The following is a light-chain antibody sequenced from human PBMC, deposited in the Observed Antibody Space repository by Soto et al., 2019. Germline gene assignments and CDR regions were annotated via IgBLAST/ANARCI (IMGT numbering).Light chain of an antibody. V-gene: IGKV1-39*01. Sequence: DIQMTQSPSSLSASVGDRVTITFRASQIISSYLNWYQQKPGNAPKLLIYDASSLQSGVPSRFSGNGSMGTFARSISSLQADDSATYYCQQSYTTLRVTVGGGTKVDIK. CDR2: DAS. CDR1: QIISSY. CDR3: QQSYTTLRVT. J-gene: IGKJ4*01.